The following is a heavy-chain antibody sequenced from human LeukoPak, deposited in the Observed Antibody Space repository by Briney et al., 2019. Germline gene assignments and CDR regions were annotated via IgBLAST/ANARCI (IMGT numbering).Heavy chain of an antibody. CDR1: GFTLNSYT. CDR2: ISSSSRTI. Sequence: GGSLKLSCAASGFTLNSYTMNWVRQAPGKGLEWVSYISSSSRTIYYADSVKGRFTISRDNAKNSLYLQMNSLRDEDTAVYYCAPDGIAVAGGFDYWGQGTLVTVSS. J-gene: IGHJ4*02. CDR3: APDGIAVAGGFDY. D-gene: IGHD6-19*01. V-gene: IGHV3-48*02.